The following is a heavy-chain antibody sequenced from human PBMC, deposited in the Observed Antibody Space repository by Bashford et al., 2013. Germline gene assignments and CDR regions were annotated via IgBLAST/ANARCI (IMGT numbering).Heavy chain of an antibody. D-gene: IGHD2-15*01. V-gene: IGHV5-51*01. CDR3: ARLGAYCSGVNCLELNWFDP. CDR2: IYPGDSDI. J-gene: IGHJ5*01. Sequence: GESLKISCKGSGYSFPRYWIVWVRQMAGKGLEWMGIIYPGDSDIRYSPSFQGQVTISADKSISTAYLQWSSLKASDSAMYYCARLGAYCSGVNCLELNWFDPWGRGTRRXRLL. CDR1: GYSFPRYW.